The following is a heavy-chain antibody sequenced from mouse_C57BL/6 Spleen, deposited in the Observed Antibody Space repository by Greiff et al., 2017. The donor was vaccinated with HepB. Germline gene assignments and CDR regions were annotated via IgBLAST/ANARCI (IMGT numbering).Heavy chain of an antibody. D-gene: IGHD2-4*01. CDR3: TRWDYEYDGAY. J-gene: IGHJ3*01. CDR1: GYTFTDYE. V-gene: IGHV1-15*01. Sequence: VQLQQSGAELVRPGASVTLSCKASGYTFTDYEMHWVKQTPVHGLEWIGAIDPETGGTAYNQKFKGKAILTADKSSSTAYMELRSLTSEDSAVYYWTRWDYEYDGAYWGQGTLVTVSA. CDR2: IDPETGGT.